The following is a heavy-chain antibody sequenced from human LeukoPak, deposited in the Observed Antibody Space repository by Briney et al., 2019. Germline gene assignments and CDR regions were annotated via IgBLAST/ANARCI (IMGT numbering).Heavy chain of an antibody. D-gene: IGHD6-19*01. CDR2: INPNSGGT. CDR3: ARDPELSSGWYY. J-gene: IGHJ4*02. CDR1: GYTFTGYY. Sequence: ASVKVSCKASGYTFTGYYMHWVRQAPGQGLEWMGWINPNSGGTNYAQKFQGRVTMTRDTSISTAYMELSRLRSDDTAVYYCARDPELSSGWYYWGQGTLVTVSS. V-gene: IGHV1-2*02.